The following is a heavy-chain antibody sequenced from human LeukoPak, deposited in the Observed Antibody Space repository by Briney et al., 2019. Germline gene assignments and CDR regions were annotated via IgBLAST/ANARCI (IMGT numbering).Heavy chain of an antibody. V-gene: IGHV3-30*03. Sequence: GGSLRLSCAASGFTFSSYGMHWVRQAPGKGLEWVAVISYDGSNKYYADSVKGRFTISRDNSKNTLYLQMNSLRAEDTAVYYCARDLCSSTSCRFDNWGQGTLVTVSS. CDR1: GFTFSSYG. CDR2: ISYDGSNK. CDR3: ARDLCSSTSCRFDN. D-gene: IGHD2-2*01. J-gene: IGHJ4*02.